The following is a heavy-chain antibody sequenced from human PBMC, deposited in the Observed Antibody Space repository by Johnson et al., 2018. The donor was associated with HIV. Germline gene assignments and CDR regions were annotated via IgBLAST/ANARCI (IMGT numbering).Heavy chain of an antibody. J-gene: IGHJ3*02. CDR2: ISSSGDII. D-gene: IGHD4-17*01. CDR1: GFTFSDYY. CDR3: ARRTVTALFDI. Sequence: QVQLVESGGGVVQPGRSLRLSCAASGFTFSDYYMSWIRQAPGKGLEWVSYISSSGDIIRYADSVKGRFTISRDNAKNSLILQMNSLRDEDTAVYYCARRTVTALFDIWGQGTLVTVSS. V-gene: IGHV3-11*04.